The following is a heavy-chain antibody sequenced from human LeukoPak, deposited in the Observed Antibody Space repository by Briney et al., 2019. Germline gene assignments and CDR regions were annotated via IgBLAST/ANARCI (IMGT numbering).Heavy chain of an antibody. D-gene: IGHD2-2*01. Sequence: GGPLKLSCPASGFTFISYSLNWFGQPPGKGLDGVSSISSSSSYIYYADSVKGRFTISRDNAKNSLYLQMNSLRAEDTAVYYCARVVGSTSPMDYWGQGTLVTVSS. J-gene: IGHJ4*02. CDR1: GFTFISYS. V-gene: IGHV3-21*01. CDR3: ARVVGSTSPMDY. CDR2: ISSSSSYI.